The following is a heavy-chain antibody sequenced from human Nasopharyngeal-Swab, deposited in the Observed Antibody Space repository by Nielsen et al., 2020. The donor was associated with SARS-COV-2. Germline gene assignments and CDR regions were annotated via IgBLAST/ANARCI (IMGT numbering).Heavy chain of an antibody. V-gene: IGHV3-23*01. CDR3: AKDLGVESPLWFDY. CDR1: GFTFSSYA. CDR2: ISGSGGST. D-gene: IGHD4-23*01. Sequence: GESLKISCTASGFTFSSYAMSWVRQAPGKGLEWVSEISGSGGSTYYAESVKGRFTISRDNSKNTLYLQMSNLRAEDTAIYYCAKDLGVESPLWFDYWGQGTLLTVSS. J-gene: IGHJ4*02.